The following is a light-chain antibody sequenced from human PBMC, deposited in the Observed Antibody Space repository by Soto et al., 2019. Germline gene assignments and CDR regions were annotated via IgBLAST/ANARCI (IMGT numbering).Light chain of an antibody. J-gene: IGKJ5*01. V-gene: IGKV3-20*01. Sequence: EIVLTQSPGTLSLSPGERATLPCRASQSVKSSYLAWYQHKPGQAPRLLIYGTSSRATGIPDRFSGSGSGKDFTLTISRLEPEDFAVYYCQQYGSSITFGQGTRLEIK. CDR2: GTS. CDR1: QSVKSSY. CDR3: QQYGSSIT.